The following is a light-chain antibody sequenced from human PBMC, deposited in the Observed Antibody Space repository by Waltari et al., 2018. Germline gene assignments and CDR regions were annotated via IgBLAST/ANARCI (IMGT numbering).Light chain of an antibody. Sequence: DIQMTQSPSSLSASVGDRVTITCQASQDITNYLNWYQQRPGKAPKLLIYDASNLETGVPSRFSGSGSGTDFTLTISSLQAEDVAVYYCQQYYNDPVTFGGGTKMEIK. CDR3: QQYYNDPVT. J-gene: IGKJ4*01. CDR2: DAS. CDR1: QDITNY. V-gene: IGKV1-33*01.